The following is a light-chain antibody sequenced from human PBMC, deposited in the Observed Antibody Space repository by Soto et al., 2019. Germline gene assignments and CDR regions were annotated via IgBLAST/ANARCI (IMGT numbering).Light chain of an antibody. Sequence: QSALAQPASVSGSPGQSITISCTGTSSDVGANNYVSWYQQYPGKAPKLMIYDVINRPSGVSDRFSGSKSGNTASLTISRLQPEDEADYYCSSYSLRDTGVFGGGTKLTVL. V-gene: IGLV2-14*01. J-gene: IGLJ2*01. CDR3: SSYSLRDTGV. CDR2: DVI. CDR1: SSDVGANNY.